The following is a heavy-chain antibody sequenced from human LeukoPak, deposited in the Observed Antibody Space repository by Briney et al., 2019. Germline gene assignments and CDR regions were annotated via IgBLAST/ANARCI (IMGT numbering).Heavy chain of an antibody. CDR3: ARVRSGLHMDV. Sequence: GGSLRLSCAASGFTFRSYEMNWVRQAPGKGLEWVSYISSSGGSISYADSVKGRFTISRDNAKNSLYLQMNSLRAEDMALYYCARVRSGLHMDVWGQGTTVTVSS. J-gene: IGHJ6*02. CDR2: ISSSGGSI. CDR1: GFTFRSYE. D-gene: IGHD2-15*01. V-gene: IGHV3-48*03.